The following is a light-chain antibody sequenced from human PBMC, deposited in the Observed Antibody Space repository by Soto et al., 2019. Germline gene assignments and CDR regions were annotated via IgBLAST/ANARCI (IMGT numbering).Light chain of an antibody. Sequence: DIQMTQSPSSLSASVGDRVTITCRASQTFNSSLNWYQQKPGGPPRLLIYDASNLQTGVPSRFSGSGSGTDFTLTISSLQPADFATYFCQQRLTNPFTFGPATTVHLK. J-gene: IGKJ3*01. CDR3: QQRLTNPFT. V-gene: IGKV1-39*01. CDR2: DAS. CDR1: QTFNSS.